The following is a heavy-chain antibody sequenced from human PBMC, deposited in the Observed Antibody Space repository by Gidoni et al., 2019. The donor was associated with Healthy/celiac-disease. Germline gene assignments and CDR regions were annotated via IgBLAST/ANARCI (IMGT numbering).Heavy chain of an antibody. D-gene: IGHD2-2*01. J-gene: IGHJ4*02. CDR2: ISYDGSNK. Sequence: QVQLVESGGGVVQPGRSLRLSCAASGFTFRSYAMHWVRQAPGKGLEWVAVISYDGSNKYYADSVKGRFTISRDNSKNTLYLQMNGLRAEDTAVYYCAGVDGPSWGYWGQGTLVTVSS. V-gene: IGHV3-30*04. CDR3: AGVDGPSWGY. CDR1: GFTFRSYA.